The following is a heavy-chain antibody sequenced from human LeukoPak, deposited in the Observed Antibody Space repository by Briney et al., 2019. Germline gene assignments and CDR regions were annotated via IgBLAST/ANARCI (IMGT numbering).Heavy chain of an antibody. CDR3: AKEADTAMVIFDY. Sequence: GSLRLSCAASGFTFSSYGMHWVRQAPGKGLEWVAFIRYDGSNKYYADSVKGRFTISRDNSKNTLYLQMNSLRAEDTAVYYCAKEADTAMVIFDYWGQGTLVTVSS. V-gene: IGHV3-30*02. CDR1: GFTFSSYG. CDR2: IRYDGSNK. D-gene: IGHD5-18*01. J-gene: IGHJ4*02.